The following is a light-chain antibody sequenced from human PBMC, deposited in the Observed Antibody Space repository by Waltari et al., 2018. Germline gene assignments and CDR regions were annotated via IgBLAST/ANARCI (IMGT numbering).Light chain of an antibody. J-gene: IGLJ2*01. CDR2: GPG. Sequence: SSDLTQDPSVSVALGQTVRITCQGDTISRYYASWYQQRPGPAPVLVLYGPGNRPSGIPDRFSGSTSGNTASLTIAGAQAEDEADYYCHSRETFSTRLFGGGTRLTV. CDR3: HSRETFSTRL. V-gene: IGLV3-19*01. CDR1: TISRYY.